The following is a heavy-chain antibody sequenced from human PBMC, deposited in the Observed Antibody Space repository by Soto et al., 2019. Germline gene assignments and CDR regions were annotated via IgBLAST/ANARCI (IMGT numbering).Heavy chain of an antibody. J-gene: IGHJ1*01. Sequence: GGSLRLSCAASGFTFSSYEMNWVRQAPGKGLEWVSYISSSGSTIYYADSVKGRFTNSRDNAKNSLYLQMNSLRAEDTAVYYCARDPAPYYYDSSSVGYFQHWGQGTLVTVSS. CDR3: ARDPAPYYYDSSSVGYFQH. V-gene: IGHV3-48*03. CDR1: GFTFSSYE. D-gene: IGHD3-22*01. CDR2: ISSSGSTI.